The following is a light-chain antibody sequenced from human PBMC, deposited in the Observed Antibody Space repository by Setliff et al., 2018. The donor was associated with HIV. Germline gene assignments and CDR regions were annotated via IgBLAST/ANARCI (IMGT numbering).Light chain of an antibody. CDR3: YSAADNNHV. V-gene: IGLV3-27*01. CDR2: RDN. Sequence: SYELTQPSSVSVSPGQTAKITCSGDVLTKKYSRWFQQKPGQAPVLVIYRDNERPSEIPERFSGSSSGTTVTLTISGAQVEDEADYYCYSAADNNHVFGGGTQLTVL. CDR1: VLTKKY. J-gene: IGLJ3*02.